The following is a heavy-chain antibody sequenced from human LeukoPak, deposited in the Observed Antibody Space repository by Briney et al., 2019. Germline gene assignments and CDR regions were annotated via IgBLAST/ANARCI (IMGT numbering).Heavy chain of an antibody. V-gene: IGHV3-48*01. CDR3: ARDRSSWYLSEYYFDY. J-gene: IGHJ4*02. CDR1: GFTFSSYA. D-gene: IGHD6-13*01. CDR2: ISSSSSTI. Sequence: GGSLRLSCAASGFTFSSYAMSWVRQAPGKGLEWVSYISSSSSTIYCADSVKGRFTISRDNAKNSLYLQMNSLRAEDTAVYYCARDRSSWYLSEYYFDYWGQGTLVTVSS.